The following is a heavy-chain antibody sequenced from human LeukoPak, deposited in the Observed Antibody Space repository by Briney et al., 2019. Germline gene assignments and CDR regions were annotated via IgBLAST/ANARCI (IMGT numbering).Heavy chain of an antibody. Sequence: SVMVSCKASGGTFSSYAISWVRQAPGQGLEWMGRIIPIFGTANYAQKFQGRVTITTDESTSTAYMELSSLRSEDTAVYYCARDAYGDYVPGYFDYWGQGTLVTVSS. CDR2: IIPIFGTA. D-gene: IGHD4-17*01. CDR1: GGTFSSYA. CDR3: ARDAYGDYVPGYFDY. J-gene: IGHJ4*02. V-gene: IGHV1-69*05.